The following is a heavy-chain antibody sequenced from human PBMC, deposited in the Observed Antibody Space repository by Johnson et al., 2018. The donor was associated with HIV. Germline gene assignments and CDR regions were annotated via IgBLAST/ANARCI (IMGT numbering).Heavy chain of an antibody. J-gene: IGHJ3*02. CDR2: ISFDGNLQ. Sequence: QVQLVESGGGVVQPGKSLTLSCVSSGLSFSNLGIHWVRQAPGKRPEWVAVISFDGNLQKYADSVKGRFNISINNSKNTYYLQMNSLRAEDTAVYYCASQVRGLRLGVDAFDIWGQGTMVTVSS. CDR1: GLSFSNLG. D-gene: IGHD5/OR15-5a*01. CDR3: ASQVRGLRLGVDAFDI. V-gene: IGHV3-33*08.